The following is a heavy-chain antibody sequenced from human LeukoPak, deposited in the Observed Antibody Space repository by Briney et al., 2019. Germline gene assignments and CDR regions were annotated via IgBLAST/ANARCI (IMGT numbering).Heavy chain of an antibody. V-gene: IGHV1-69*04. CDR2: IIPILGIA. Sequence: SVKVSCKASGGTFSSYAISWVRQAPGQGLEWMGRIIPILGIANYAQKFQGRVTITADKSTSTAHMELSSLRSEDTAVYYCARVPKLYCSGGSCYWEDWGQGTLVTVSS. CDR1: GGTFSSYA. J-gene: IGHJ4*02. D-gene: IGHD2-15*01. CDR3: ARVPKLYCSGGSCYWED.